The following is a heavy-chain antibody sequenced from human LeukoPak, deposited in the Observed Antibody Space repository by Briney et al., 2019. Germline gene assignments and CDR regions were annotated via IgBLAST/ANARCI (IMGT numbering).Heavy chain of an antibody. CDR1: GLTFNSYG. Sequence: GGSLRLSCAASGLTFNSYGMNWVRRAPGKGLEWVAFIRHDGTNKYYADSVKGRFTISRDNAKNTLFLQTNSLRVEDTAVYYCGRDVSDTVVVITHNFDFWGQGTLVTVSS. D-gene: IGHD3-22*01. CDR3: GRDVSDTVVVITHNFDF. CDR2: IRHDGTNK. J-gene: IGHJ4*02. V-gene: IGHV3-30*02.